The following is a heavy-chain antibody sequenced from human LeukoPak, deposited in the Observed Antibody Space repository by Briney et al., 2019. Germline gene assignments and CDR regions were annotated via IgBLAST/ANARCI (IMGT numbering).Heavy chain of an antibody. V-gene: IGHV4-61*08. Sequence: NTSQTLSLTCTVSGGSISSGGYYWSWIRQPPGKGLEWIGYIYYSGSTNYNSSLKSRVTISVDTSKNQFSLKLSSVTAADTAVYYCARAGYSNEGYSGYGHEDYWGQGTLVTVSS. D-gene: IGHD5-12*01. CDR1: GGSISSGGYY. CDR2: IYYSGST. J-gene: IGHJ4*02. CDR3: ARAGYSNEGYSGYGHEDY.